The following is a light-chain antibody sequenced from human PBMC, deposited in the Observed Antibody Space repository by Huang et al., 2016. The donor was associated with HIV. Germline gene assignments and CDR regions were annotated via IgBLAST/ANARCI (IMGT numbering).Light chain of an antibody. CDR2: GAS. Sequence: IVMTPSPATLSVSSGERATLYCRDRQSISSNLAWYQKKPGQAPRLLIYGASTRASGRAARFSGSGSGTEFTPTISSLQSEDFAVYYCQQYNNRYTFGQGTKLEIK. V-gene: IGKV3D-15*01. CDR3: QQYNNRYT. CDR1: QSISSN. J-gene: IGKJ2*01.